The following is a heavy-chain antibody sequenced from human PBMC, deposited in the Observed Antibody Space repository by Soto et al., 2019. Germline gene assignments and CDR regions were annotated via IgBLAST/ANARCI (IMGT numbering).Heavy chain of an antibody. D-gene: IGHD2-15*01. J-gene: IGHJ4*02. Sequence: EVQLVESGGGLVQPGGSLRLSCAASGFTFSSYWMSWVRQAPGKGLEWVANIKQDGSEKYYVDSVKGRFTISRDNAKNSLYLQMNSLRDEDTAVYYCARYEGGGSCLYDYWGQGTLVTVSS. CDR1: GFTFSSYW. CDR2: IKQDGSEK. CDR3: ARYEGGGSCLYDY. V-gene: IGHV3-7*01.